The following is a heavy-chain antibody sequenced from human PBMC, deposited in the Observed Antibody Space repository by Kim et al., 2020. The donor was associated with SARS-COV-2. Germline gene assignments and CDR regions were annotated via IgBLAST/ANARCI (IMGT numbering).Heavy chain of an antibody. CDR3: ARDRPTGTTSIAYYYYYGMDV. CDR2: ISSSSSYI. D-gene: IGHD1-7*01. Sequence: GGSLRLSCAASGFTFSSYSMNWVRQAPGKGLEWVSSISSSSSYIYYADSVKGRFTISRDNAKNSLYLQMNSLRAEDTAVYYCARDRPTGTTSIAYYYYYGMDVWGQGTTVTVSS. J-gene: IGHJ6*02. CDR1: GFTFSSYS. V-gene: IGHV3-21*01.